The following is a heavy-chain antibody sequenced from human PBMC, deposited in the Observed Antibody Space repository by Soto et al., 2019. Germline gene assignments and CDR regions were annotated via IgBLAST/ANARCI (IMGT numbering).Heavy chain of an antibody. CDR1: GFSLSTSGVG. V-gene: IGHV2-5*02. D-gene: IGHD2-15*01. CDR2: IYWDADK. Sequence: SGPTLVNPTQTLTLTCTFSGFSLSTSGVGVCWIRHPPVKALEWLSLIYWDADKRYSPSLKSRLTITKDTSKNQVVLTMTKMESVETATSYCAHRLRIGRTTPSGXDPCCKGTLVTXSX. J-gene: IGHJ5*02. CDR3: AHRLRIGRTTPSGXDP.